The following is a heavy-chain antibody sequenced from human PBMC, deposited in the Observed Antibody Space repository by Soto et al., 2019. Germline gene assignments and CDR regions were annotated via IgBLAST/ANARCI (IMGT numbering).Heavy chain of an antibody. J-gene: IGHJ4*02. D-gene: IGHD3-10*01. Sequence: PGGSLRLSCAASGFTFSSYAMHWVRQAPGKGLEWVAVISYDGSNKYYADSVKGRFTISRDNSKNTLYLQMNSLRAEDTAVYYCARGKRFPNTAYGLKGVGYLVPDYWGQGTLVTVSS. V-gene: IGHV3-30-3*01. CDR3: ARGKRFPNTAYGLKGVGYLVPDY. CDR1: GFTFSSYA. CDR2: ISYDGSNK.